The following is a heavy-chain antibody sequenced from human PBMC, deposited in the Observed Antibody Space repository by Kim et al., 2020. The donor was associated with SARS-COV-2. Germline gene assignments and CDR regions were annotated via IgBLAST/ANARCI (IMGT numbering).Heavy chain of an antibody. Sequence: TCDEGSGKGRFTISRDNSKNPRYLEMSSLRADDTAEYYCARDAPSHSSGWNYWGQGTLVTVSS. CDR2: T. J-gene: IGHJ4*02. CDR3: ARDAPSHSSGWNY. V-gene: IGHV3-23*01. D-gene: IGHD6-19*01.